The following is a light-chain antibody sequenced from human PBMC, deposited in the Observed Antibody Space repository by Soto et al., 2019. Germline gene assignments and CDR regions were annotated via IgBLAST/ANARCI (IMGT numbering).Light chain of an antibody. CDR2: EDK. V-gene: IGLV6-57*01. Sequence: NFMLTQPHSVSESPGKTVTISCTRSAGSIAANYVQWYQQRPGSSPTIVIYEDKQRPSGVPDRFSGSIDSSSNSASLTISGLKTEDEADDYCQSYDPRNENVLFGGGTKLTVL. CDR3: QSYDPRNENVL. CDR1: AGSIAANY. J-gene: IGLJ2*01.